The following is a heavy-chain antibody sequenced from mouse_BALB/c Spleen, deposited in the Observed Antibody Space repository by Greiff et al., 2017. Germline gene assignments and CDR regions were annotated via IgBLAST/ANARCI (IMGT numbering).Heavy chain of an antibody. D-gene: IGHD2-1*01. CDR1: GFAFSSYD. V-gene: IGHV5-12-1*01. CDR2: ISSGGGST. Sequence: EVKLVESGGGLVKPGGSLKLSCAASGFAFSSYDMSWVRQTPEKRLEWVAYISSGGGSTYYPDTVKGRFTISRDNAKNTLYLQMSSLKSEDTAMYYCARHSYGIDDWYFDDWGEGTTVTVSS. J-gene: IGHJ1*01. CDR3: ARHSYGIDDWYFDD.